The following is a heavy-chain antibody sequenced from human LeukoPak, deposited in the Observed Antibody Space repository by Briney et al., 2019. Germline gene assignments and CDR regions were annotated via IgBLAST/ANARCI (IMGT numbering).Heavy chain of an antibody. J-gene: IGHJ4*02. CDR1: GYTLTELS. CDR3: ASISPNYYDRSGFLDY. Sequence: ASVKVSCKVSGYTLTELSMHWVRQAPGKGLEWMGGFDPEDGETIYAQKFQGRVTMTEDTSTDTAYMELSSLRSEDTAVYYCASISPNYYDRSGFLDYWGQGTLVTVSS. CDR2: FDPEDGET. D-gene: IGHD3-22*01. V-gene: IGHV1-24*01.